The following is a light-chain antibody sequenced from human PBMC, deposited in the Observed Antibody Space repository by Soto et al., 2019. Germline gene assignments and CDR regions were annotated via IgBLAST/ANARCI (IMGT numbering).Light chain of an antibody. V-gene: IGLV2-11*01. CDR1: SSDVGGYNY. J-gene: IGLJ2*01. CDR3: CSFAGSYTFEV. CDR2: DVN. Sequence: QSALTQPRSVSGAPGQSVTISCTGTSSDVGGYNYVSWYQQHPGKAPKLMIYDVNKRPSGVPDRFSGSKSGNTASLNIAGLHAEDEDDYYCCSFAGSYTFEVFGGGTKLTVL.